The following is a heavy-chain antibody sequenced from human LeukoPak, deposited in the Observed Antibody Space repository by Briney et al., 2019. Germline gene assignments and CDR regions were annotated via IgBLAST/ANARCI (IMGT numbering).Heavy chain of an antibody. Sequence: GGSLRLSCEASGFTFNIYWMNWVRLAPGKGLVSVSRIHSDGTTTSYADSVKGRFTISRDNAKNTVYLQMDNLRAEDTAVYFCARDVYYSLDPWGQGTQVTVSS. V-gene: IGHV3-74*01. CDR1: GFTFNIYW. D-gene: IGHD3-22*01. J-gene: IGHJ5*02. CDR3: ARDVYYSLDP. CDR2: IHSDGTTT.